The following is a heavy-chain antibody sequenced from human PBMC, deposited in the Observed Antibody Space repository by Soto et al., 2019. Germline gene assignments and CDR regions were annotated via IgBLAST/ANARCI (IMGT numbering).Heavy chain of an antibody. CDR1: GGSVSSSNW. CDR2: IYHSGSA. V-gene: IGHV4-4*02. CDR3: ARVPGVVVSPDDAFDI. J-gene: IGHJ3*02. Sequence: QVQLQESGPGLVKPSGTLSLTCAVSGGSVSSSNWWSWVRQSPGKGLDWMGEIYHSGSAHYNPSLKSRATISLDKSKNQFSLRLTSVTAADTAVYYCARVPGVVVSPDDAFDIWGPGTRVIVSS. D-gene: IGHD2-21*01.